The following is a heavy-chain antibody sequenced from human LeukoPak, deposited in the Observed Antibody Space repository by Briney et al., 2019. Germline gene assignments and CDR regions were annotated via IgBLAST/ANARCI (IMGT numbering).Heavy chain of an antibody. CDR2: INWNSGSI. CDR1: GFTFDDYA. Sequence: HPGGSLRLSCAASGFTFDDYAMHWVRQAPGKGLEWVSGINWNSGSIGYADSVKGRFTISRDNAKNSLYLQMNSLRAEDTALYYCAKEGYYYGMDVWGKGTTVTVSS. V-gene: IGHV3-9*01. J-gene: IGHJ6*04. CDR3: AKEGYYYGMDV.